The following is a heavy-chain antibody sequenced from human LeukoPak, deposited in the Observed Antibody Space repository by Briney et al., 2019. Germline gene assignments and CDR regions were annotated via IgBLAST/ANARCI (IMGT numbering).Heavy chain of an antibody. V-gene: IGHV5-51*01. CDR3: ARHTSYGFDF. CDR1: GYSFSTYW. CDR2: IYPRDSDT. J-gene: IGHJ4*02. Sequence: PGESLRISCKGPGYSFSTYWIGWVRQMPGKGLEWMGIIYPRDSDTRYSLSFQGQVTISADKSISTAYLQWSSLKASDTAMYYCARHTSYGFDFWGQGTLVTVSS. D-gene: IGHD3-10*01.